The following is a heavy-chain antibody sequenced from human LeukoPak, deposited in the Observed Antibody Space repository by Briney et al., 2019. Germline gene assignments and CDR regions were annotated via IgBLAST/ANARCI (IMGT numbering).Heavy chain of an antibody. V-gene: IGHV3-23*01. CDR2: ISGSGDGT. J-gene: IGHJ6*02. CDR1: GFTFSSYA. Sequence: GSLRLSCAASGFTFSSYAMSWVRQAPGKGLEWVSAISGSGDGTYYPDSVKGRFTISRDNSKNTLYLQMNSLRAEDTAVYYCAKDIVVVPAAIHDDYYYGMDVWGQGTTVTVSS. CDR3: AKDIVVVPAAIHDDYYYGMDV. D-gene: IGHD2-2*02.